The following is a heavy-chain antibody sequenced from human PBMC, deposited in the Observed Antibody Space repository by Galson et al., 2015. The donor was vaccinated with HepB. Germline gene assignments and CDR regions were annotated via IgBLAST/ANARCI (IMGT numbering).Heavy chain of an antibody. J-gene: IGHJ3*02. V-gene: IGHV4-39*02. CDR3: ARVGGQAFDI. D-gene: IGHD1-26*01. CDR1: GGSVNSSSHY. Sequence: LSLTCTVSGGSVNSSSHYWGWIRQPPGKGLEWIGSFYSNGNTYYNPSLKSRVSISVETSKNHFSLKLSSVTAADTAVYYCARVGGQAFDIWGQGTMVTVSS. CDR2: FYSNGNT.